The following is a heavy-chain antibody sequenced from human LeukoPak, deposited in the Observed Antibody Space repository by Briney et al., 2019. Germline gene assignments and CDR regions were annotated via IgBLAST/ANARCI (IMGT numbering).Heavy chain of an antibody. Sequence: GGSLRLSCAASGFTFSSYAMSWVRQAPGKGLEWVSGISWNSGSIGYADSVKGRFTISRDNAKNSLYLQMNSLRAEDTALYYCAKGLEGYFDYWGQGTLVTVSS. CDR3: AKGLEGYFDY. D-gene: IGHD6-19*01. J-gene: IGHJ4*02. CDR2: ISWNSGSI. CDR1: GFTFSSYA. V-gene: IGHV3-9*01.